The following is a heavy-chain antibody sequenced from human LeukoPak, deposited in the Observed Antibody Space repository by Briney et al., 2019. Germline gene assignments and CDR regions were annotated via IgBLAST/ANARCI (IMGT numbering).Heavy chain of an antibody. CDR2: IIPNFGTT. D-gene: IGHD3-22*01. V-gene: IGHV1-69*06. CDR1: GYTFTSFG. Sequence: EASVKVSCKASGYTFTSFGISWVRQAPGQGLEWMGGIIPNFGTTTYAQMFQDRVTITADKSTSTAYMELSSLISEDTAVYYCATETGSSGWFIYFDYWGQGTLVTVSS. CDR3: ATETGSSGWFIYFDY. J-gene: IGHJ4*02.